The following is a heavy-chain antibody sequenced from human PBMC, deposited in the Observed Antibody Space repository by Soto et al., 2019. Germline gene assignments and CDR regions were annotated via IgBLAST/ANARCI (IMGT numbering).Heavy chain of an antibody. V-gene: IGHV1-18*01. CDR1: GYTFTRSG. Sequence: ASVKVSCKASGYTFTRSGISWVRQAPGQGLEWMGWISTYNGDTNYAQTFQGRVTMTTDTSTSTVYMELRSLRSDDTAVYYCAREGVAPWYHCGMDFWGQGSPVTVYS. CDR2: ISTYNGDT. J-gene: IGHJ6*02. CDR3: AREGVAPWYHCGMDF. D-gene: IGHD5-12*01.